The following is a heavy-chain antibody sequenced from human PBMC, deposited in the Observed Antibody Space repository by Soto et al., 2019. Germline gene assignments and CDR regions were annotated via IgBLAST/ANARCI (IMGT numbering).Heavy chain of an antibody. CDR3: VRDGTKNLRYRFDP. Sequence: PSETLSLTCTVSGGSISSGGYYWNWIRQPPGKGLEWIGRIYATGSTDYNPSLKSRITMSVDMSKKQFSLTLRSVTAADTAIYYCVRDGTKNLRYRFDPWGRGILVTVSS. D-gene: IGHD1-1*01. J-gene: IGHJ5*02. CDR1: GGSISSGGYY. V-gene: IGHV4-61*02. CDR2: IYATGST.